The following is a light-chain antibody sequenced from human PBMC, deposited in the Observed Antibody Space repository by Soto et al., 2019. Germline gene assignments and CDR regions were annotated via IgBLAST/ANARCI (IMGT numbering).Light chain of an antibody. J-gene: IGKJ5*01. CDR3: QQCNSWPIT. CDR2: GAS. CDR1: QSVSSSY. Sequence: EIVLTQSPCTLSLSPGERATLSCRASQSVSSSYLAWYQQKPGQAPRLLIYGASSRATGIPDRFSGSGSGTDFTLTISGLQSEDFAVYYCQQCNSWPITFGQGTRLEIK. V-gene: IGKV3-20*01.